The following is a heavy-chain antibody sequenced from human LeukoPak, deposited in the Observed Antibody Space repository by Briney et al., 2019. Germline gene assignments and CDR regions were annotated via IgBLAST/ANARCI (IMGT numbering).Heavy chain of an antibody. CDR3: VRDSGSSTWYWFDP. Sequence: GGSLRLSCAGSGFTFSTYSMNWVRQAPGKGLEWVSSISSSSGYTSYADSVKGRFSISRDNAENSLYLQMNSPRVEDTAVYYCVRDSGSSTWYWFDPWGHGTLVTVSS. CDR2: ISSSSGYT. CDR1: GFTFSTYS. D-gene: IGHD6-13*01. J-gene: IGHJ5*02. V-gene: IGHV3-21*01.